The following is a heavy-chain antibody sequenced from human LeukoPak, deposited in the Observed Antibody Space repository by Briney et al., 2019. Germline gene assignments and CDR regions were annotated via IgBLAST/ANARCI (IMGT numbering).Heavy chain of an antibody. Sequence: PGRSLRLSCTASGFTFVDYAMSWVRQAPGKGLEWVGFIRSKAYGGTTEYAASVKGRFTISRDDSKSIAYLQMNSLKTEDTAVYYCTREGDTAMVRRYFDYWGQGTLVTVSS. CDR1: GFTFVDYA. J-gene: IGHJ4*02. D-gene: IGHD5-18*01. CDR2: IRSKAYGGTT. V-gene: IGHV3-49*04. CDR3: TREGDTAMVRRYFDY.